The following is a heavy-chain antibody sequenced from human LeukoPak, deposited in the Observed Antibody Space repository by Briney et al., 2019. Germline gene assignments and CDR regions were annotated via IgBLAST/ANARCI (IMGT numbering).Heavy chain of an antibody. CDR1: GYTFTAYY. Sequence: ASVKLSCKASGYTFTAYYIHCGRQAPGQRLKWMGWIHTNSGGRTYAQKFPGRVTMTRDTSITTAYMELSRLSSDDTTVYFCSRDSRRDRNPNRFPFDYWGQGTLVTVSS. D-gene: IGHD5-24*01. CDR2: IHTNSGGR. V-gene: IGHV1-2*02. CDR3: SRDSRRDRNPNRFPFDY. J-gene: IGHJ4*02.